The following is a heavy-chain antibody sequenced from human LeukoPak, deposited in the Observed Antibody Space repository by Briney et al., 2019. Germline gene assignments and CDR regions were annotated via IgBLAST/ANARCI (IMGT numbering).Heavy chain of an antibody. CDR3: ARGRIAAAVHSFDY. CDR1: GGSFSGYY. J-gene: IGHJ4*02. Sequence: SETLSLTRAVYGGSFSGYYWSWIRQPPGKGLEWIGEINHSGSTNYNPSLKSRVTISVDTSKNQFSLKLSSVTAADTAVYYCARGRIAAAVHSFDYWGQGTLVTVSS. V-gene: IGHV4-34*01. D-gene: IGHD6-13*01. CDR2: INHSGST.